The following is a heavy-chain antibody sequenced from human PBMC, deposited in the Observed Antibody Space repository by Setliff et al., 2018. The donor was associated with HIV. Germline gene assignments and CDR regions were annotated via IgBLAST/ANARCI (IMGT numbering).Heavy chain of an antibody. CDR1: GFTFSTHE. D-gene: IGHD3-16*01. CDR2: ITGSGKTV. J-gene: IGHJ4*02. CDR3: ARDEPTGGIDY. Sequence: GGSLRLSCAASGFTFSTHEMNWVRQAPGKGLEWVSYITGSGKTVYYADSVKGRFTISRDNAKNSLYLQMNGLRAEGTAVYYCARDEPTGGIDYWGQGTLVTVSS. V-gene: IGHV3-48*03.